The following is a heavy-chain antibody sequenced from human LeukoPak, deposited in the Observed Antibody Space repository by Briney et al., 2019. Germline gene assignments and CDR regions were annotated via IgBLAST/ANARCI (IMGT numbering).Heavy chain of an antibody. V-gene: IGHV1-18*01. Sequence: ASVKVSCKASGYTFTSYGISWVRQAPGRGLEWMGWISAYNGNTNYAQKLQGRVTMTTDTSTSTAYMELRSLRSDDTAVYYCARVTTRLYYYGMDVWGQGTTVTVSS. CDR1: GYTFTSYG. D-gene: IGHD1-1*01. CDR3: ARVTTRLYYYGMDV. J-gene: IGHJ6*02. CDR2: ISAYNGNT.